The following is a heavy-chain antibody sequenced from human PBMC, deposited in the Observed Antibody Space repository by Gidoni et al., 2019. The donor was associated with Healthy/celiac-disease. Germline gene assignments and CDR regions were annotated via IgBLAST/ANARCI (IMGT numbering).Heavy chain of an antibody. CDR3: AKDSTTYSYYYGMDV. V-gene: IGHV3-30*18. Sequence: QVQLVESGGGVVQPGRSLRLSCAASGFTFSSYGMHWVRQAPGKGLEWVAVISYDGSNKYYADSVKGRFTISRDNSKNTLYLQMNSLRAEDTAVYYCAKDSTTYSYYYGMDVWGQGTTVTVSS. CDR1: GFTFSSYG. CDR2: ISYDGSNK. J-gene: IGHJ6*02. D-gene: IGHD4-4*01.